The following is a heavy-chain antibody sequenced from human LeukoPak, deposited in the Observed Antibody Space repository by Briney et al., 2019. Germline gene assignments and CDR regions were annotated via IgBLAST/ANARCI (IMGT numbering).Heavy chain of an antibody. CDR3: TRDLEY. V-gene: IGHV3-48*01. J-gene: IGHJ4*02. CDR1: GFTLTAYT. Sequence: PGGSLRLSCSASGFTLTAYTMNWVRHAPGKGPEWVSYIDYGGSVTHYADSVKGRFTISRDNAENSLYLQMNSLRVEDTAVYYCTRDLEYWSQGVQVTVSS. CDR2: IDYGGSVT.